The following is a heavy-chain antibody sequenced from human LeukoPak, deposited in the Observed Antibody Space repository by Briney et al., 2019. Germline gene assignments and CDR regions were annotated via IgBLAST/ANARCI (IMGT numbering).Heavy chain of an antibody. J-gene: IGHJ4*02. CDR2: INPNSGGT. CDR1: GYTFTGYY. D-gene: IGHD4-23*01. Sequence: ASVKVSCKASGYTFTGYYMHWVRQAPGQGLEWMGRINPNSGGTNYAQKFQGRVTMTRDTSISTAYMELSRLRSDDTAVYYCARAIRRSTPLDYWGQGTLVTVSS. V-gene: IGHV1-2*06. CDR3: ARAIRRSTPLDY.